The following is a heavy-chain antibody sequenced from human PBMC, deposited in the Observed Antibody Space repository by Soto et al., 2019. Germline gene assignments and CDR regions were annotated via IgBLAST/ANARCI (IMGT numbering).Heavy chain of an antibody. CDR3: ARDSLEYCTSGVYIGYFDY. J-gene: IGHJ4*01. D-gene: IGHD2-8*01. CDR1: GGSISSGGYS. CDR2: IYHSGSP. V-gene: IGHV4-30-2*05. Sequence: PSETLSLTCAVSGGSISSGGYSWSWIRQPPGKGLEWIGYIYHSGSPYYNPSLKSRVTISVDTSKNQFSLKLSSVTAADTAVYYCARDSLEYCTSGVYIGYFDYWGQGTLVTVSS.